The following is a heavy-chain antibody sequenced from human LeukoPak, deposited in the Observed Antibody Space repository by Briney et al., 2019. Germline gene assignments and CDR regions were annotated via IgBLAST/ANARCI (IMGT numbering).Heavy chain of an antibody. CDR1: GFTFSSYW. Sequence: HPGGSLRLSCAASGFTFSSYWMHWVRQAPGKGLVWVSRISSDGSFTNYADSVKGRFTISRDNAKNMLYLQMNSLRAEDTAVYYCARAIGGNDYWGQGTLLTVSS. V-gene: IGHV3-74*01. CDR2: ISSDGSFT. CDR3: ARAIGGNDY. J-gene: IGHJ4*02. D-gene: IGHD1-26*01.